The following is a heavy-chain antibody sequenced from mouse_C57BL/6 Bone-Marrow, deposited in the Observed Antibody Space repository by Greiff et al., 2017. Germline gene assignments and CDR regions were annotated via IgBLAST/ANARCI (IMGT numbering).Heavy chain of an antibody. CDR2: IDPSDSYT. Sequence: VQLQQPGAELVKPGASVKLSCKASGYTFTSYWMQWVKQRPGQGLEWIGEIDPSDSYTNYNPKFKGKATLTVDTSSSTAYMQLSSLTSEDSAVYYGARGDDYEGAWFAYWGQGTLVTVSA. V-gene: IGHV1-50*01. D-gene: IGHD2-4*01. J-gene: IGHJ3*01. CDR3: ARGDDYEGAWFAY. CDR1: GYTFTSYW.